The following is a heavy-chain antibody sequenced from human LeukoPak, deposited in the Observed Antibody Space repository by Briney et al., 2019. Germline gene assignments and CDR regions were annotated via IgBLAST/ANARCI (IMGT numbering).Heavy chain of an antibody. CDR1: GFTFNYYG. CDR3: AKDGVRGVIPYYFDY. V-gene: IGHV3-23*01. CDR2: ISGSGGST. D-gene: IGHD3-10*01. Sequence: GGSLRLSCVASGFTFNYYGMSWVRQAPGKGLEWVSVISGSGGSTYYADSVKGRFTISRDNSKNTLYLQMNSLRAEDTAVYYCAKDGVRGVIPYYFDYWGQGTLVTVSS. J-gene: IGHJ4*02.